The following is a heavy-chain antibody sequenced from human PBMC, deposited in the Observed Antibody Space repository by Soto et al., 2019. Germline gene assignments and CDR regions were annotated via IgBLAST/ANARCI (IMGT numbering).Heavy chain of an antibody. J-gene: IGHJ5*02. CDR1: GFTLSDYY. D-gene: IGHD5-18*01. Sequence: SLRLSCAASGFTLSDYYMSWIRQAPGNGLEWVSHINWSGSYTNYADSVRGRFTISRDNAKNSLHLQMNSLRVEDTGVYYCARDISGPASGYDWFDPWGQGTLVTVSS. V-gene: IGHV3-11*06. CDR3: ARDISGPASGYDWFDP. CDR2: INWSGSYT.